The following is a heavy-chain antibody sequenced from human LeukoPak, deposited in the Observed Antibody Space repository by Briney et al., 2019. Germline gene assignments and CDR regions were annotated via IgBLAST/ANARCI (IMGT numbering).Heavy chain of an antibody. D-gene: IGHD4-23*01. J-gene: IGHJ4*02. V-gene: IGHV1-24*01. CDR1: GYTLTELS. CDR3: AIGVGGVVTQEGFDY. Sequence: ASVKVSCKVSGYTLTELSMHWVRQAPGKGLEWMGGFDPEDGETIYAQKFQGRVTMTEDTSTDTAYMELSSLRSEDTAVYYCAIGVGGVVTQEGFDYWGQGTLVTVSS. CDR2: FDPEDGET.